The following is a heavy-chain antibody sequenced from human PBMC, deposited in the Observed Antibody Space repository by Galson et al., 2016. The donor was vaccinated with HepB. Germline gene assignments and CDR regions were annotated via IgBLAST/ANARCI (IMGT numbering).Heavy chain of an antibody. CDR2: ISSRGGRT. J-gene: IGHJ6*02. CDR1: SYA. D-gene: IGHD6-19*01. V-gene: IGHV3-23*01. Sequence: SYAMSWVRQAPGKGLEWVSSISSRGGRTYYTDSVKGRFTVSRDNSKNTLYVQMNTLRAEDTAVYYCAKGFRPYRSGWERLFEHSYHYYGMDVWGQGTTVTVSS. CDR3: AKGFRPYRSGWERLFEHSYHYYGMDV.